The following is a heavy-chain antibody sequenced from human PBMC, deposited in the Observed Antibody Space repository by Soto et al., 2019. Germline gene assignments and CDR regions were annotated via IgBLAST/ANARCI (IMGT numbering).Heavy chain of an antibody. CDR1: GNTFTGYY. V-gene: IGHV1-2*02. Sequence: GASVKVTCKASGNTFTGYYMHWGRQAPGQGLEWMGWINPNSGGTNYAQKFQGRVTMTRDTSISTAYMELSRLRSDDTAVYYCASELRFLEWFHRYYYYGMDVWGQGTTVTVSS. D-gene: IGHD3-3*01. CDR2: INPNSGGT. CDR3: ASELRFLEWFHRYYYYGMDV. J-gene: IGHJ6*02.